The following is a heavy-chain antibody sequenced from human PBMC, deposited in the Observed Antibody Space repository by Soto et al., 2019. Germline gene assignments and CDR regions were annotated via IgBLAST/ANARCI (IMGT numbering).Heavy chain of an antibody. CDR1: GFTFTNYA. V-gene: IGHV3-23*01. Sequence: PGGSLRLSCAASGFTFTNYAMSWVRQAPGKGLEWVSVISSGGTATYYADSVKGRFTISRDNSKNTVFLQLNSLRAEDTAVYYCAKDLKYCSGGSCYARDSAWEHFQHWGQGTLVTVSS. J-gene: IGHJ1*01. CDR2: ISSGGTAT. D-gene: IGHD2-15*01. CDR3: AKDLKYCSGGSCYARDSAWEHFQH.